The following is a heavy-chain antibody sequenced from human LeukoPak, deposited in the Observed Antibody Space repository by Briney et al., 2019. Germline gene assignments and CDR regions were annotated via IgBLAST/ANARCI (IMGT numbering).Heavy chain of an antibody. J-gene: IGHJ4*02. Sequence: WASVKVSCKASGYTFTSYYMHWVRQAPGQGLEWMGIINPSGGSTSYAQKFQGRVTMTRDMSTSTVYMELSSLRSEDTAVYYCARDHEGYCSGGSCSATAHFDYWGQGTLVTVSS. V-gene: IGHV1-46*01. CDR2: INPSGGST. D-gene: IGHD2-15*01. CDR3: ARDHEGYCSGGSCSATAHFDY. CDR1: GYTFTSYY.